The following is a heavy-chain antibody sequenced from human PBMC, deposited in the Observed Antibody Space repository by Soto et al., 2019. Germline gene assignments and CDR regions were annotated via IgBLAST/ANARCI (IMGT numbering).Heavy chain of an antibody. Sequence: GGSLRFSCAASGFTFSSYWMSWVRQAPGKGLEWVANIKQDGSEKYYVDSVKGRFTISRDNAKNSLYPQMNSLRAEDTAVHYCARDKYYDFWSGYYGFDYWGQGT. CDR3: ARDKYYDFWSGYYGFDY. CDR1: GFTFSSYW. CDR2: IKQDGSEK. J-gene: IGHJ4*02. D-gene: IGHD3-3*01. V-gene: IGHV3-7*05.